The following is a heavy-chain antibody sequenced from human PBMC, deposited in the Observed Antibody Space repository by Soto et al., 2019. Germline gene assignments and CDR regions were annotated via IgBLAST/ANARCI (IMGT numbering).Heavy chain of an antibody. CDR3: ARAAVPGPSDY. J-gene: IGHJ4*02. Sequence: QVQLQESGPGLVKPSGTLSRTCAVSSGSISSSNWWSWFRHPTGKGLEGIGEIYHSGSTNYNPSLKGRVTVSVDKYNNQFSLKLTSVATADMAVYYCARAAVPGPSDYWGQGTLVTVSS. D-gene: IGHD6-19*01. V-gene: IGHV4-4*02. CDR1: SGSISSSNW. CDR2: IYHSGST.